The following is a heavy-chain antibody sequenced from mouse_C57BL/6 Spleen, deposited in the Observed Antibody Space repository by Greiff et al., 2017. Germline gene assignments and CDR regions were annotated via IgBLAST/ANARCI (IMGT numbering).Heavy chain of an antibody. CDR3: AREDGSSYLFAY. D-gene: IGHD1-1*01. CDR1: GYTFTSYG. CDR2: IYPRSGNT. V-gene: IGHV1-81*01. Sequence: QVQLQQSGAELARPGASVKLSCTASGYTFTSYGISWVKQRTGQGLEWIGEIYPRSGNTYYNEKFKGKATLTADKSSSTAYMELRSLTSEDSAVYFCAREDGSSYLFAYWGQGTLVTVSA. J-gene: IGHJ3*01.